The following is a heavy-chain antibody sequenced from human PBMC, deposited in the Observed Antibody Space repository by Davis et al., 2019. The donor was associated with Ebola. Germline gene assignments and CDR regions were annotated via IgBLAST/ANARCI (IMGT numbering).Heavy chain of an antibody. CDR1: GFSFTSYS. J-gene: IGHJ4*02. Sequence: PSETLSLTCAASGFSFTSYSMNWGRQAPGKGLEWVAYISGGYTYYAESVKGRFTISRDSAKDSLYLHMDSLRDDDTAVYYCARVYNWGFDFWGQGTLVTVSS. V-gene: IGHV3-48*02. CDR3: ARVYNWGFDF. CDR2: ISGGYT. D-gene: IGHD1-20*01.